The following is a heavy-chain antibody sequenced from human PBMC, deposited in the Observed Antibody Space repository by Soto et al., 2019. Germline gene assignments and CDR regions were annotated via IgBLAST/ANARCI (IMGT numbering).Heavy chain of an antibody. CDR2: IWYDGSNK. J-gene: IGHJ4*02. CDR1: GFTFSSYG. V-gene: IGHV3-33*01. D-gene: IGHD2-2*02. Sequence: GGSLRLSCAASGFTFSSYGMHWVRQAPGKGLEWVAVIWYDGSNKYYADSVKGRFTISRDNSKNTLYLQMNSLRAEDTAVYYCASPSCSSTSCYMPRKPTPPDYWGQGALVTVSS. CDR3: ASPSCSSTSCYMPRKPTPPDY.